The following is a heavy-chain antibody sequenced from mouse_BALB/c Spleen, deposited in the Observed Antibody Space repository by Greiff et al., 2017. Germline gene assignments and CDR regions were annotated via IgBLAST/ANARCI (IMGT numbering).Heavy chain of an antibody. J-gene: IGHJ2*01. CDR3: ARREPNWSYYDS. Sequence: EVKLVESGGGLVQPGGSLILSCAASGFTFSSYIMSWVRQTPEKRLEWVEYISNGGGSTYYPDTVKGRFTISRDNAKNTLYLQMSSLKSKDTTMYYCARREPNWSYYDSWGQGTTLADSS. CDR1: GFTFSSYI. V-gene: IGHV5-12-2*01. CDR2: ISNGGGST. D-gene: IGHD4-1*01.